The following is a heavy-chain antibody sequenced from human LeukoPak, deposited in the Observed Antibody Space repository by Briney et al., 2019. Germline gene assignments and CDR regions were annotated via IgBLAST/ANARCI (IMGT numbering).Heavy chain of an antibody. J-gene: IGHJ4*02. D-gene: IGHD5-18*01. CDR3: ARGRGYSYGEDLDY. Sequence: VASVKVSCKASGYTFTGYYMHWVRQAPGQGLEWMGWINPNSGGKNYAQKFQGRVTMTRDTSISTAYMELSRLRSDDTAVYYCARGRGYSYGEDLDYWGQGTLVTVSS. V-gene: IGHV1-2*02. CDR1: GYTFTGYY. CDR2: INPNSGGK.